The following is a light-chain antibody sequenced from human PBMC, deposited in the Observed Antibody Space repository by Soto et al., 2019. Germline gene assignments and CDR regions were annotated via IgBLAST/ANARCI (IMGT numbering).Light chain of an antibody. Sequence: QSVLTQPPSASGSPGQSVTISCTGSRSDIGDSNYVSWYQQHPRKAPKLIISEVINRPSGVPDRFSASKSGNTASLTISGLQAEDEADYYCASKAGNSRHVVFGGGTKLTVL. CDR1: RSDIGDSNY. CDR3: ASKAGNSRHVV. J-gene: IGLJ2*01. CDR2: EVI. V-gene: IGLV2-8*01.